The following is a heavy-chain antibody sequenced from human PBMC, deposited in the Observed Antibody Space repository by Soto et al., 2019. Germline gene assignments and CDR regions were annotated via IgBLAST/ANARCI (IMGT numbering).Heavy chain of an antibody. CDR3: ARLSSRMINAFDI. Sequence: TQSLTSTVSGCYIRSGGYYWNWIRQHPGKGLEWIGYIYYSGSTYYNPSLKSRVTISVDTSKNQFSLKLSSVTAADTAVYYCARLSSRMINAFDIWGQGTMVTVSS. D-gene: IGHD3-16*01. V-gene: IGHV4-31*03. CDR2: IYYSGST. J-gene: IGHJ3*02. CDR1: GCYIRSGGYY.